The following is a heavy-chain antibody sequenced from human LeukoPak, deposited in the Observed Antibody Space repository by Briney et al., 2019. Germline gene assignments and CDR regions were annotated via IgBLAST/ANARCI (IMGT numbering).Heavy chain of an antibody. CDR2: INPSGGST. J-gene: IGHJ4*02. V-gene: IGHV1-46*01. Sequence: ASVKVSCKASGYTFISYYMHWVRHAPGQGLEWMGIINPSGGSTSYAQKFQGRVTMTRDTSTGTVYMELSSLSSEDTAVYYCARGAYYDSSGYYDWGQGTLVTVSS. CDR3: ARGAYYDSSGYYD. D-gene: IGHD3-22*01. CDR1: GYTFISYY.